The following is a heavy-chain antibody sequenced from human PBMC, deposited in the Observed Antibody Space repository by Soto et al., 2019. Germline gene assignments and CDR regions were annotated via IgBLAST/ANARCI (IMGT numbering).Heavy chain of an antibody. D-gene: IGHD4-17*01. CDR2: ISTSGRAI. J-gene: IGHJ4*02. Sequence: GGSLRLSCAASGFTFSSFTMNWVRQAPGKGLEWVSYISTSGRAIFFADSVKGRFTISRDNAKNSLYLQMNSLRVEDTAVYYCARDLDYAFDYWGQGTLVTVSS. V-gene: IGHV3-48*01. CDR1: GFTFSSFT. CDR3: ARDLDYAFDY.